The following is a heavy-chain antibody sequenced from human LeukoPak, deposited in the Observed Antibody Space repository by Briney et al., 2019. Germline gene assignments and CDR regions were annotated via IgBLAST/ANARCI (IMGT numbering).Heavy chain of an antibody. D-gene: IGHD6-19*01. V-gene: IGHV4-38-2*01. CDR2: IYHSGST. CDR1: GYSISSGYY. J-gene: IGHJ4*02. Sequence: PSETLSLTCAVSGYSISSGYYWGWIRQPPGKGLEWIGSIYHSGSTYYNPSLKSRVTISVDTSKNQFSLKLSSVTAADTAVYYCATQPDIAVKGQRDYWGQGTLVTVSS. CDR3: ATQPDIAVKGQRDY.